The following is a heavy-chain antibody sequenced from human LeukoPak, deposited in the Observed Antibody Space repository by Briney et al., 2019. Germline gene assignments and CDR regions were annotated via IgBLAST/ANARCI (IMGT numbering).Heavy chain of an antibody. V-gene: IGHV3-43*01. D-gene: IGHD6-13*01. Sequence: GGSLRLSCAASGFTFDDYTMHWVRQAPGKGLEWVSLISWDGGSTYYADSVKGRFTISRDNSKNSLYLQMNSLRAEDTAVYYCATEQLAAAGTVLDYWGQGTLVTVSS. J-gene: IGHJ4*02. CDR3: ATEQLAAAGTVLDY. CDR1: GFTFDDYT. CDR2: ISWDGGST.